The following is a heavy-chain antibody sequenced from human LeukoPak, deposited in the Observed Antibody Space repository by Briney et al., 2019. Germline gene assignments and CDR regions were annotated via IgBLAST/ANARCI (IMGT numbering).Heavy chain of an antibody. CDR2: IYYRGNT. Sequence: PSETLSLTCTVSGGSISSGIYYWAWIRQPPGKGLEWIGSIYYRGNTYYNPSLKSRVTISVATSKNQFSLKLSSVTAADTAVYYCARTLPASRLHWYNEILTGWDCWGQGTLVTVSS. D-gene: IGHD3-9*01. J-gene: IGHJ4*02. CDR3: ARTLPASRLHWYNEILTGWDC. V-gene: IGHV4-39*01. CDR1: GGSISSGIYY.